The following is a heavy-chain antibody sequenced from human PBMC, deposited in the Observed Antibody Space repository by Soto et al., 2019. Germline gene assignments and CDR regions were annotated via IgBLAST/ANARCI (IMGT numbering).Heavy chain of an antibody. D-gene: IGHD2-2*01. J-gene: IGHJ6*02. CDR2: ISYEGSNN. Sequence: QVQLVEAGGGVVQPGRSLRLSCGASGFTFNSHGMHWVRQAPGKGLEWVAVISYEGSNNFYAESVKGRITISRDNSKNTLYLQMNSLRREDTAVYYCARGAEYQLLSRDYFYSMDVWGQGTTVTVSS. CDR1: GFTFNSHG. V-gene: IGHV3-30*03. CDR3: ARGAEYQLLSRDYFYSMDV.